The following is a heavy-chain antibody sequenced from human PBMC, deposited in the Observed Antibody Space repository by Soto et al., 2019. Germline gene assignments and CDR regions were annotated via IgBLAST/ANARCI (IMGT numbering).Heavy chain of an antibody. J-gene: IGHJ4*02. CDR2: ISSSSRTI. V-gene: IGHV3-48*01. Sequence: EVQLVESGGGLVQPGGSLRLSCAASGFTFSSYSMNWARQAPGKGLEWIPYISSSSRTIYYPDSVKGRFTISRDNAKNSLYLQMNSLRAEDTAVYYCARDKGRSPLDYWGQGTLVTVSS. CDR3: ARDKGRSPLDY. D-gene: IGHD2-15*01. CDR1: GFTFSSYS.